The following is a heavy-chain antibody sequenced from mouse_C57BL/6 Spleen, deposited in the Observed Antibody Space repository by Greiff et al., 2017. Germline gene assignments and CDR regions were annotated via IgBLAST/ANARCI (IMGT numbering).Heavy chain of an antibody. Sequence: EVKVVESGGGLVKPGGSLKLSCAASGFTFSSYAMSWVRQTPEKRLEWVATISDGGSYTYYPDNVKGRFTISRDNAKNNLYLQMSHLKSEETAMYYCAREKGMITSYYFDYWGQGTTRTVSS. CDR3: AREKGMITSYYFDY. V-gene: IGHV5-4*01. CDR2: ISDGGSYT. D-gene: IGHD2-4*01. CDR1: GFTFSSYA. J-gene: IGHJ2*01.